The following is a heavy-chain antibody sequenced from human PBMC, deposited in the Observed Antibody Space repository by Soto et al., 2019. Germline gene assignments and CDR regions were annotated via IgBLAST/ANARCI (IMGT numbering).Heavy chain of an antibody. CDR1: GFTFSNAW. D-gene: IGHD3-16*01. Sequence: PGGSLRLSCAASGFTFSNAWMSWVRQAPGKGLEWVGRIKSKTDGGTTDYAAPVKGRFTISRDDSKNTLYLQMNSLKTEDTAVYYCTTDREARTIYDYVWGPKGSGRYYYGMDVWGQGTTVTVSS. CDR3: TTDREARTIYDYVWGPKGSGRYYYGMDV. J-gene: IGHJ6*02. CDR2: IKSKTDGGTT. V-gene: IGHV3-15*01.